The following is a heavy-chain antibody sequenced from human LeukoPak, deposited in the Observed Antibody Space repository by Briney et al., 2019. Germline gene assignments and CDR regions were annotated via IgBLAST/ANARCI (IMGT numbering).Heavy chain of an antibody. Sequence: PGGSLRLSCAASGFTFDDYAMHWVRQAPGKGLEWVSGISWNSGSIGYADSVKGRFTISRDNAKNSLYLQMNSLRAEDTAVYYCARDDSNYFELYYMDVWGKGTTVTVSS. CDR2: ISWNSGSI. J-gene: IGHJ6*03. V-gene: IGHV3-9*01. CDR3: ARDDSNYFELYYMDV. CDR1: GFTFDDYA. D-gene: IGHD4-11*01.